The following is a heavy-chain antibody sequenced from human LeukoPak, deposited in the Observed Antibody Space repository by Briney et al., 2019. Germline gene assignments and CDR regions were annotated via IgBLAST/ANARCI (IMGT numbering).Heavy chain of an antibody. Sequence: GGSLRLSRAASGFTFSRFWMIWVRQAPGKGLEWVANIRQDGREKNYVDSVKGRFTISRDNAKNSLYLQMNSLRAEDTAVYYCARVDTLSYWGQGTLVTVSS. CDR3: ARVDTLSY. CDR1: GFTFSRFW. D-gene: IGHD5-18*01. J-gene: IGHJ4*02. CDR2: IRQDGREK. V-gene: IGHV3-7*03.